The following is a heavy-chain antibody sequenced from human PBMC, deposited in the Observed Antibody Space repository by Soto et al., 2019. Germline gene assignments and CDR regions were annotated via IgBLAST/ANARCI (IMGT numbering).Heavy chain of an antibody. V-gene: IGHV1-3*01. CDR1: GYTFTSYA. CDR2: INAGNGNT. Sequence: ASVKVSCKASGYTFTSYAMHWVRRAPGQRLEWMGWINAGNGNTKYSQKFQGRVTISRDNSKDTVYLQMNSLRAEDTAVYYCAKDTYYYSSSGYYVFDSWGQGTLVTVSS. CDR3: AKDTYYYSSSGYYVFDS. J-gene: IGHJ4*02. D-gene: IGHD3-22*01.